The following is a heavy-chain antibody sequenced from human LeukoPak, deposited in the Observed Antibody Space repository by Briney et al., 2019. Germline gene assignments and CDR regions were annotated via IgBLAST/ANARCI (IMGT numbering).Heavy chain of an antibody. D-gene: IGHD3-3*01. V-gene: IGHV1-18*01. CDR1: GYTFTSYG. Sequence: GASVTVSFKASGYTFTSYGISWVRQAPGQGLEWMGWISAYNGNTNHAQKLQGRVTMTTDTSTSTAYMELRSLRSDDTAVYYCARELRFLEWPDYWGQGTLVTVSS. CDR2: ISAYNGNT. J-gene: IGHJ4*02. CDR3: ARELRFLEWPDY.